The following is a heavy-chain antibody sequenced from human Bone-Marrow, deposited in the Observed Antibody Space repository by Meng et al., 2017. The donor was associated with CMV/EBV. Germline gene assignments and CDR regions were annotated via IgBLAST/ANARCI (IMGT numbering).Heavy chain of an antibody. Sequence: GGSLRLSCAASGFIFSTYGMHWVRQAPGKGLEWVAFIWYDGSNKYYADSVKGRFTISRDNSKNTLYLQMNSLRAEDTAVYYCTTDSGTDYWGQGTLVTVSS. D-gene: IGHD3-10*01. CDR2: IWYDGSNK. CDR1: GFIFSTYG. CDR3: TTDSGTDY. J-gene: IGHJ4*02. V-gene: IGHV3-30*02.